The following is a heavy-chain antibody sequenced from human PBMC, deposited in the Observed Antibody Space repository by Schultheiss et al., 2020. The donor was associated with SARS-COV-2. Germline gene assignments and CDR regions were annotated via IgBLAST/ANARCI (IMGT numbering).Heavy chain of an antibody. CDR1: GYTFTGYY. J-gene: IGHJ4*02. CDR3: ARGSGFDY. D-gene: IGHD6-19*01. Sequence: ASVKVSCKTSGYTFTGYYMNWVRQAPGQGLEWMGWINPNSGGTNYAQKFQGRVTMTSDTSISTAYMELSRLRTDDTAVYYCARGSGFDYWGQGTLVTVSS. CDR2: INPNSGGT. V-gene: IGHV1-2*02.